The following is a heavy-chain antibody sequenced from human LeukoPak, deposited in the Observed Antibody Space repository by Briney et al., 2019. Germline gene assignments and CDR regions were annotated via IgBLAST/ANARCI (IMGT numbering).Heavy chain of an antibody. CDR2: IKQDGREK. CDR3: ARDAPSSSSGDY. D-gene: IGHD6-6*01. J-gene: IGHJ4*02. V-gene: IGHV3-7*03. CDR1: GFTFSNYW. Sequence: PGGSLRLSCAASGFTFSNYWMSWVRQAPGKGLEWVANIKQDGREKYYVDSVKGRFTISRDNANNSLYLQMSSLRAEDTAVYYCARDAPSSSSGDYWGQGTLVAVSS.